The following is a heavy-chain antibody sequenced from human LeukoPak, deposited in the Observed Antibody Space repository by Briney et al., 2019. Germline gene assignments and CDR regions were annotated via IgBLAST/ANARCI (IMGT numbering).Heavy chain of an antibody. D-gene: IGHD6-13*01. V-gene: IGHV3-13*01. CDR1: GFTFSSYD. CDR3: ARGKGSWYYFDS. J-gene: IGHJ4*02. Sequence: GGSLRLSCAASGFTFSSYDMPWVRQVTGKGLEWVSPIGAAGDSYYPGSVKGRFTISRENARNSLYLQLNSLRAGDTAVYYCARGKGSWYYFDSWGQGTLVTVSS. CDR2: IGAAGDS.